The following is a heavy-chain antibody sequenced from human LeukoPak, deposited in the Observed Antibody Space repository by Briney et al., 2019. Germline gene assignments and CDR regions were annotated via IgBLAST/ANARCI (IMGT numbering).Heavy chain of an antibody. CDR2: ISTSGSYI. J-gene: IGHJ4*02. V-gene: IGHV3-21*01. CDR1: EFTFNSYS. D-gene: IGHD2-8*01. Sequence: PGGSLRLSCAASEFTFNSYSMKWVRQAPGKGLEWVSSISTSGSYIHYADSVKGRFTISRDNAKNSLYLQMNSLRAEDTAVYYCARGLYFLDYWGQGTLVTVSS. CDR3: ARGLYFLDY.